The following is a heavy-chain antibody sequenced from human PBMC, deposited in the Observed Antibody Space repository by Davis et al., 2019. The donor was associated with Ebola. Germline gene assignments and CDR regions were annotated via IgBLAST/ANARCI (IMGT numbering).Heavy chain of an antibody. J-gene: IGHJ4*02. Sequence: GESLKISCAASGLTFTTYTMNWVRQAPGKGLEWVSSISSHSDYIYYRDSVKGRFTISRDNAKNSLYLEMNSLRVEGTAVYYCAREGTIRGVNFDYWGQGTLVTVAS. CDR2: ISSHSDYI. CDR3: AREGTIRGVNFDY. D-gene: IGHD3-10*01. V-gene: IGHV3-21*04. CDR1: GLTFTTYT.